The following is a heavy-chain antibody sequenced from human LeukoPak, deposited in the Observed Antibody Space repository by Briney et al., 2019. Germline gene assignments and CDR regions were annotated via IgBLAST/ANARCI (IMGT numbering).Heavy chain of an antibody. CDR2: IKQDGSEK. D-gene: IGHD6-13*01. CDR1: GFAFSTYW. V-gene: IGHV3-7*01. Sequence: GGSLRLSCAASGFAFSTYWMSWVRQAPGKGLEWVANIKQDGSEKYYVDSVKGRFTISRDNAKNSLYLQMNSLRAEDTAVYYCARRWYSSTRNNYYYYYMDVWGKGTTVTVSS. J-gene: IGHJ6*03. CDR3: ARRWYSSTRNNYYYYYMDV.